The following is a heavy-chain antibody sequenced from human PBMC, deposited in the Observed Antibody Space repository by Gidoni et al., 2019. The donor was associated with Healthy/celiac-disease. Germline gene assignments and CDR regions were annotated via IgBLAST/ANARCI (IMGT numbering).Heavy chain of an antibody. D-gene: IGHD3-3*01. V-gene: IGHV1-24*01. CDR1: GSTLTELS. Sequence: QVQLVQSGAEVKKPGSSVKVSCKVSGSTLTELSMHWVRQAPGKGLEWMGGFDPEDGETIYAQKFQGRVTMTEDTSTDTAYMELSSLRSEDTAVYYCATSRVSGYRGYDFWSGYYGYYYYGMDVWGQGTTVTVSS. J-gene: IGHJ6*02. CDR3: ATSRVSGYRGYDFWSGYYGYYYYGMDV. CDR2: FDPEDGET.